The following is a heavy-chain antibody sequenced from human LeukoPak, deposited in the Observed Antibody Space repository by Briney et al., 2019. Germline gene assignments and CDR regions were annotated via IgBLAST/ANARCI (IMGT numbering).Heavy chain of an antibody. CDR3: AKDSIVYNGVYDAFDI. CDR1: GFTFSRNS. J-gene: IGHJ3*02. Sequence: GGSLRLSCAASGFTFSRNSMSWVRQAPGKGLEWVSGISGSSDIIHYADSVKGRFTISRDNSKNTLYLQMNSLRAEDTAVYYCAKDSIVYNGVYDAFDIWGQGTMVTVSS. V-gene: IGHV3-23*01. CDR2: ISGSSDII. D-gene: IGHD5-24*01.